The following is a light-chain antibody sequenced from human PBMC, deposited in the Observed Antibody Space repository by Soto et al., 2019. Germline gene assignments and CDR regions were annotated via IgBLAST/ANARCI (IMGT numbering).Light chain of an antibody. CDR2: AVA. CDR3: HRTDDTPHT. CDR1: QRIDNY. V-gene: IGKV1-39*01. Sequence: DIQMTQSPSSLSASVGDRVTITCRASQRIDNYLNWYQHKPGKAPNLVLYAVASLQGGLPSRFSGSASGTDVTLTSSSPQPEDFATYYCHRTDDTPHTIGQGTKLDI. J-gene: IGKJ2*01.